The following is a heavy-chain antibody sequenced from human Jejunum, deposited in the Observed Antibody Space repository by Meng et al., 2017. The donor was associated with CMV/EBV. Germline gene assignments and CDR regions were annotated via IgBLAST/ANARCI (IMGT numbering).Heavy chain of an antibody. CDR3: ARLSSYSSAYGY. CDR2: MSPNSDNT. V-gene: IGHV1-8*02. CDR1: GYGFTTYD. Sequence: ASGYGFTTYDVSWVRQAPGQGLEWMGWMSPNSDNTGDAQRFQGRVTFTRNSSITTAYMELSSLTYEDTAVYYCARLSSYSSAYGYWGQGTLVTVSS. J-gene: IGHJ4*02. D-gene: IGHD5-18*01.